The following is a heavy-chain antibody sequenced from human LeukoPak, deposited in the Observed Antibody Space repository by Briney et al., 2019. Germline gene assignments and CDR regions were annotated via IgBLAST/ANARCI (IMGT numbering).Heavy chain of an antibody. CDR2: ISYDGSNK. D-gene: IGHD2-2*01. V-gene: IGHV3-30-3*01. J-gene: IGHJ4*02. CDR3: ASPRGYCSSTSCREAFWFDY. CDR1: GFTFSSYA. Sequence: GRSLRLSCAASGFTFSSYAMHWVRQAPGKGLEWVAVISYDGSNKYYADSVKGRFTISRDNSKNTLYLQMNSLRAEDTAVYYCASPRGYCSSTSCREAFWFDYWGQGTLVTVSS.